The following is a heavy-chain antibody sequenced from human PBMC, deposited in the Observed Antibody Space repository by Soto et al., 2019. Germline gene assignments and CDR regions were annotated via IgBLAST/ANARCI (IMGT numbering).Heavy chain of an antibody. D-gene: IGHD6-19*01. V-gene: IGHV1-69*13. Sequence: GASVKVSCKASGGTFSSYAISCVRQSPGQGLEWMGGIIPIFSTANYAQKFQGRVTITADESTSTAYMELSSLRSEDTAVYYCARANQWLEGAFDIWGQGTMVTVSS. CDR3: ARANQWLEGAFDI. CDR1: GGTFSSYA. J-gene: IGHJ3*02. CDR2: IIPIFSTA.